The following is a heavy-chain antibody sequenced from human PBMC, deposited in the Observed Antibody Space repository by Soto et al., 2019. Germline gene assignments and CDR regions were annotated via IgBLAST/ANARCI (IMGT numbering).Heavy chain of an antibody. CDR3: ARNKVRFLEWSPSYNWFDP. Sequence: SETLCLTCTVSGGSISSGDYYWSWIRQPPGKGLEWIGYIYYSGSTYYNPSLKSRVTISVDTSKNQFSLKLSSVTAADTAVYYCARNKVRFLEWSPSYNWFDPWGQGTLVTVSS. V-gene: IGHV4-30-4*01. J-gene: IGHJ5*02. CDR2: IYYSGST. D-gene: IGHD3-3*01. CDR1: GGSISSGDYY.